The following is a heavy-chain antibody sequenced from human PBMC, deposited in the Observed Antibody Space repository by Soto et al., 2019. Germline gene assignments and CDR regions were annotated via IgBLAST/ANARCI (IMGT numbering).Heavy chain of an antibody. D-gene: IGHD6-13*01. CDR3: ARDRTAAAGTQGLSGSFDP. Sequence: EVQLVESGGGLVQPGRSLRLSCAASGFTFDDYAMHWVRQAPGKGLEWVSGISWNSGSIGYADSVKGRFTISRDNAKNSLYLQMNSLRAEDTAVYYCARDRTAAAGTQGLSGSFDPWGQGTLVTVSS. CDR2: ISWNSGSI. J-gene: IGHJ5*02. V-gene: IGHV3-9*01. CDR1: GFTFDDYA.